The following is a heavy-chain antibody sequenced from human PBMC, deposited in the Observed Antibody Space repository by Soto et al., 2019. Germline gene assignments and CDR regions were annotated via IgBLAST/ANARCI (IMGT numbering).Heavy chain of an antibody. V-gene: IGHV1-69*05. Sequence: SVKVSCKASGGTFSSYAISWVRQAPGQGLEWMGGIIPIFGTANYAQKFQGWVTMTRDTSISTAYMELSRLRSDDTAVYYCARASITMVRGVMSVAFDIWGQGTMVTVSS. CDR2: IIPIFGTA. CDR3: ARASITMVRGVMSVAFDI. J-gene: IGHJ3*02. D-gene: IGHD3-10*01. CDR1: GGTFSSYA.